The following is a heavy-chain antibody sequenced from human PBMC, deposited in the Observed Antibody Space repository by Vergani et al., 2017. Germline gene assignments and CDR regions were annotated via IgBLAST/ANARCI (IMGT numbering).Heavy chain of an antibody. Sequence: QMQLQESGPGLVKASETLSLTCTVSGDSIISRSYYWGWIRQPPGKGLESIGSIDNSGNRDTSSSLKSRVTISADTSKNRFSLRLTSVTSADTAVYYCASAKYYSDSTYHVRGRYFDVWGRGTLVTVPS. CDR3: ASAKYYSDSTYHVRGRYFDV. D-gene: IGHD3-16*01. V-gene: IGHV4-39*01. CDR2: IDNSGNR. J-gene: IGHJ2*01. CDR1: GDSIISRSYY.